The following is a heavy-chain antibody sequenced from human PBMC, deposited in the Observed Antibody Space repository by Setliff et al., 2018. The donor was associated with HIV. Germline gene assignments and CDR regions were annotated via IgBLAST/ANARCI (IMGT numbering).Heavy chain of an antibody. J-gene: IGHJ2*01. D-gene: IGHD2-21*02. CDR3: ARDVGLCGVDCWPYFYFDL. Sequence: LTCTVSGYSSAGNLAWAWIRQHPKKGLEWIGSIWHAGNTLYNPSLKSRVSISLDTSKNQFSLKLSSMTAADTAVYYCARDVGLCGVDCWPYFYFDLWGRGNLVTVSS. CDR2: IWHAGNT. CDR1: GYSSAGNLA. V-gene: IGHV4-38-2*02.